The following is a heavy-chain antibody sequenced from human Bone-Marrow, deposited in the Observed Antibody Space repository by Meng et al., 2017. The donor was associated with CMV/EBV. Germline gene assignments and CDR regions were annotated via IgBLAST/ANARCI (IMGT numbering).Heavy chain of an antibody. CDR2: INSNSGGT. V-gene: IGHV1-2*02. CDR1: GYTFTGYY. Sequence: ALVKVSCKASGYTFTGYYIHWVRQAPGQGLEWMGWINSNSGGTNYAQKFQGRVTMTRDTSISTAYMELSRLRSDDTAVYYCARGTIGIGCSSSWGVDYWGQGTLVTVSS. J-gene: IGHJ4*02. D-gene: IGHD6-13*01. CDR3: ARGTIGIGCSSSWGVDY.